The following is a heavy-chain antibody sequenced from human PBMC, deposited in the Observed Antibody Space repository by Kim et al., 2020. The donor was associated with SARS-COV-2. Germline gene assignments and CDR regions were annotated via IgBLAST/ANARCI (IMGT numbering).Heavy chain of an antibody. Sequence: GGSLRLSCAASGFTFSSYSMNWVRQAPGKGLEWVSSISSSSSYIYYADSVKGRFTISRDNAKNSLYLQMNSLRAEDTAVYYCARGTFGMATIRPVDYWGQGTLVTVSS. CDR2: ISSSSSYI. CDR3: ARGTFGMATIRPVDY. CDR1: GFTFSSYS. J-gene: IGHJ4*02. D-gene: IGHD5-12*01. V-gene: IGHV3-21*01.